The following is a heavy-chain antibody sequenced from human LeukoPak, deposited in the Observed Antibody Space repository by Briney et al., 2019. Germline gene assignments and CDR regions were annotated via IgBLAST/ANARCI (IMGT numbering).Heavy chain of an antibody. D-gene: IGHD2-2*01. CDR2: INPSGGST. CDR3: ARGHHIVVVPAATESWFDP. CDR1: GYTFTSYY. Sequence: ASVKVSCKASGYTFTSYYMHWVRQAPGQGLEWMGIINPSGGSTSYAQKFQGRVTMTRDTSTSTVYMELSSLGSEDTAVYYCARGHHIVVVPAATESWFDPWGQGTLVTVSS. V-gene: IGHV1-46*01. J-gene: IGHJ5*02.